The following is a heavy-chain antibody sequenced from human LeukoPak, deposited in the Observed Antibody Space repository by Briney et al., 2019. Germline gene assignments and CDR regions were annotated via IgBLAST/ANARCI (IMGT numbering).Heavy chain of an antibody. J-gene: IGHJ5*02. CDR1: GGSISSSSYF. Sequence: SETLSLTCTVSGGSISSSSYFWGWIRQPPGKGLEWIGSIYYGGSTHYNPSLKSRVTMSVDTSKNHFSLKLTSVTAADTAVYYCARDGSGSYLNTNWFDPWGQGTLVTVSS. CDR3: ARDGSGSYLNTNWFDP. D-gene: IGHD3-10*01. V-gene: IGHV4-39*07. CDR2: IYYGGST.